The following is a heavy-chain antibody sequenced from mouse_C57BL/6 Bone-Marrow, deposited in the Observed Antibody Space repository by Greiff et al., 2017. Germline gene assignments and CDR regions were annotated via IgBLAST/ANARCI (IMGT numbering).Heavy chain of an antibody. J-gene: IGHJ4*01. CDR1: GFNIKDDH. CDR2: FDSVNGDS. V-gene: IGHV14-4*01. Sequence: EVQLQQSGAELLRPGASVKLSCIASGFNIKDDHMHWVKPRPEPGLAWIGCFDSVNGDSEYASKCQGKATITADTSSNTAYLQLSSLTSEDTAVYYCTFYEYGQGDYWGQGASGTVSS. CDR3: TFYEYGQGDY. D-gene: IGHD1-1*01.